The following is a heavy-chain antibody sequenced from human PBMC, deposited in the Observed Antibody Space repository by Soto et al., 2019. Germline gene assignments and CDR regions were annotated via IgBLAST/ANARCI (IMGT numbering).Heavy chain of an antibody. J-gene: IGHJ6*03. CDR3: SRVWNYYYYMDV. Sequence: NPGGSLRLSCAASGFTFGDYAMSWFCQAPGKGLEWVGFIRSKAYGGTTEYAASVQGRFTISRDDSKSIAYLQMNSLKTEDTAVYYCSRVWNYYYYMDVWGKGTTVTVSS. V-gene: IGHV3-49*05. CDR2: IRSKAYGGTT. D-gene: IGHD3-10*01. CDR1: GFTFGDYA.